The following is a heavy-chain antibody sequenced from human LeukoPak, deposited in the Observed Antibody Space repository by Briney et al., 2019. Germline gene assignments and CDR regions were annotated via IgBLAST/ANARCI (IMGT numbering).Heavy chain of an antibody. V-gene: IGHV1-46*01. CDR1: GYTFTSYY. CDR2: INPSGGST. D-gene: IGHD3-9*01. Sequence: ASVTVSCKASGYTFTSYYMHWVRQAPGQGLEWMGIINPSGGSTSYAQKFQGRVTITADESTSTAYMELSSLRSEDTAVYYCARGERYLYYYYGMDVWGQGTTVTVPS. J-gene: IGHJ6*02. CDR3: ARGERYLYYYYGMDV.